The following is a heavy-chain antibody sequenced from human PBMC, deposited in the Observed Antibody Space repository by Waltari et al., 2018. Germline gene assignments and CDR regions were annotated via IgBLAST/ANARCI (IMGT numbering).Heavy chain of an antibody. Sequence: EVQLVESGGGLIQPGGSLRLSCAASGFSVSHSYVSWVRQAPGKGLEWISFIYGVDSTLYVDSVKGRFTVSRDNSKNTVHLQMNSVRVDDTAVYCCATFSNWVHDTFDIWGQGTLVSVSS. J-gene: IGHJ3*02. V-gene: IGHV3-53*01. CDR2: IYGVDST. CDR3: ATFSNWVHDTFDI. CDR1: GFSVSHSY. D-gene: IGHD3-16*01.